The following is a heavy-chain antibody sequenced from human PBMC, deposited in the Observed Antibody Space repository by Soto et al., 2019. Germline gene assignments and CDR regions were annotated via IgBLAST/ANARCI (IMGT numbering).Heavy chain of an antibody. J-gene: IGHJ6*02. CDR1: GFSSSSYA. D-gene: IGHD2-2*01. CDR2: ISSRGSTI. Sequence: DVQLVETGGGLVQPGGSLRLSCAVSGFSSSSYAMNWVRQAPGKGLEWVSFISSRGSTIYYADSVEGLFTISRDNAQNSLFRQRDSLRDEDTAIYYCVRLGFCSSASCNHYFYFYAMDVWGQGTTVIVSS. CDR3: VRLGFCSSASCNHYFYFYAMDV. V-gene: IGHV3-48*02.